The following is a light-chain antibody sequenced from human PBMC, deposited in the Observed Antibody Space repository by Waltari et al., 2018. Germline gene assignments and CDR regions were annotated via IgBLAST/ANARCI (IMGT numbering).Light chain of an antibody. CDR3: QQYNKWPPYT. V-gene: IGKV3-15*01. CDR1: QGVSIN. Sequence: EIVMTQSPATLSVSPGERATLSCRASQGVSINVAWYQQKPGQAPRLLIYGASTRATGIPARFRGSGSGTEFTLTISSLQSEDFAVYHCQQYNKWPPYTFGQGTKLEIK. J-gene: IGKJ2*01. CDR2: GAS.